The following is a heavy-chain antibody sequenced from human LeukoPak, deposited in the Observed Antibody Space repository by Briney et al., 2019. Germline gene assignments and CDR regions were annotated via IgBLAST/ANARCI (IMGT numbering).Heavy chain of an antibody. Sequence: HPGGSLRLSCAASGFTFSSYAMHWVRQAPGKGLEWVAVISYDGSNKYYADSVKGRFTISRDNSKNTLYLQMNSLRAEDTAVYYCAKTSNLYYDSSGYYYDYWGQGTLVTVSS. D-gene: IGHD3-22*01. CDR2: ISYDGSNK. CDR1: GFTFSSYA. CDR3: AKTSNLYYDSSGYYYDY. J-gene: IGHJ4*02. V-gene: IGHV3-30*04.